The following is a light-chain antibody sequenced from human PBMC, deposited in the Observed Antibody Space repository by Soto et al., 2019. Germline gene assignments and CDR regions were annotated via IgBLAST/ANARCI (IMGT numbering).Light chain of an antibody. J-gene: IGKJ2*01. CDR1: QSVRNGY. CDR2: GAS. CDR3: QQYGSSPYT. Sequence: EIVLTQSPGTLSLSPWERATLSCRASQSVRNGYLAWYQQKPGQAPRLLIYGASSGATGIPARFSGSGSGTDFTLTISRLEPEDFAVYYCQQYGSSPYTFGQGTKLEIK. V-gene: IGKV3-20*01.